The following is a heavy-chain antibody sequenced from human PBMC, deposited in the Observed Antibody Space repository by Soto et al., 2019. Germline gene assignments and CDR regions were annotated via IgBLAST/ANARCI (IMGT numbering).Heavy chain of an antibody. CDR1: GFTFSSYG. V-gene: IGHV3-30*18. Sequence: PGGSLRLSCAASGFTFSSYGMHWVRQAPGKGLEWVAVISYDGSNKYYADSVKGRFTISGDNSKNTLYLQMNSLRAEDTAVYYCAKDYSSSWQYYFDYWGQGTLVTVSS. CDR3: AKDYSSSWQYYFDY. D-gene: IGHD6-13*01. J-gene: IGHJ4*02. CDR2: ISYDGSNK.